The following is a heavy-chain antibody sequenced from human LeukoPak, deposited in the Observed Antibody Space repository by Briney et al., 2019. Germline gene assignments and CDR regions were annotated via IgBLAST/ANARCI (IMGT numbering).Heavy chain of an antibody. J-gene: IGHJ4*02. CDR1: EXTFTSXX. D-gene: IGHD3-3*01. Sequence: ASVKVSCKASEXTFTSXXXXWVRQAPGQXXXXXXXXXXGTGNTKYSQKFQGRVTITRDTSASTAYMELSSLRSEDTAVYYCARAPRPVDYDFWSGEFDYWGQGTLVTVSS. CDR2: XXXGTGNT. CDR3: ARAPRPVDYDFWSGEFDY. V-gene: IGHV1-3*01.